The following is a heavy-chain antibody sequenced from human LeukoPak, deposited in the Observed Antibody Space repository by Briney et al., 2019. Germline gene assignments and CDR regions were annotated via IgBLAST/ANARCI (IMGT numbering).Heavy chain of an antibody. CDR1: GGTFSSYA. CDR3: GRDRRGGYYYDSSGDFDY. D-gene: IGHD3-22*01. CDR2: IIPIFGTA. Sequence: SVKVSCKASGGTFSSYAISWVRQAPGQGLEWMGGIIPIFGTANYAQKFQGRVTITTDESTSTAYMELSSLRSEDTAVYYCGRDRRGGYYYDSSGDFDYWGQGTLVTVSS. V-gene: IGHV1-69*05. J-gene: IGHJ4*02.